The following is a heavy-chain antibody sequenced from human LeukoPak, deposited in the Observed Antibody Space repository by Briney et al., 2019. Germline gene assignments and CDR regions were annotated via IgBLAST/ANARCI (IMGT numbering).Heavy chain of an antibody. CDR2: IIPILGIA. J-gene: IGHJ6*02. CDR1: GCTFSSYA. Sequence: SVKVSCKASGCTFSSYAISWVRQPPGQGLEWMGRIIPILGIANYAQKFQGRVTIPEDKSTSKAYMELSSLSSEDTAVYYCARAPGNYYYGMDVWGQGTTVTVSS. D-gene: IGHD3-10*01. V-gene: IGHV1-69*04. CDR3: ARAPGNYYYGMDV.